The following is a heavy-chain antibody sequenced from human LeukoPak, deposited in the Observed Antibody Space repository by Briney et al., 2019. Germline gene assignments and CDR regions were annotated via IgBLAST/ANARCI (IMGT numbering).Heavy chain of an antibody. J-gene: IGHJ4*02. Sequence: KPGGSLRLSCAASGFSLSTYSMNWVRQAPGKGLEWVAYISGGSGYIYYADSVTGRFTVSRVKAENSLYLQMNSLRAEDTAVYYCARQGGMQSFDYWGQRILVTVSS. CDR3: ARQGGMQSFDY. D-gene: IGHD6-19*01. CDR1: GFSLSTYS. V-gene: IGHV3-21*01. CDR2: ISGGSGYI.